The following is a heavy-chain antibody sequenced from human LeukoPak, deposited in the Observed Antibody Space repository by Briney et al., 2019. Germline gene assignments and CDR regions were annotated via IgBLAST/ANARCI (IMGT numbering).Heavy chain of an antibody. CDR3: AKGKQQLDY. J-gene: IGHJ4*02. D-gene: IGHD6-13*01. CDR1: GLTFSSYG. CDR2: ISYDGSNK. Sequence: GGSLRLSCAASGLTFSSYGMHWVRQAPGKGLEWVAVISYDGSNKYYADSVKGRFTISRDNSKNTLYLQMNSLRAEDTAVYYCAKGKQQLDYWGQGTLVTVSS. V-gene: IGHV3-30*18.